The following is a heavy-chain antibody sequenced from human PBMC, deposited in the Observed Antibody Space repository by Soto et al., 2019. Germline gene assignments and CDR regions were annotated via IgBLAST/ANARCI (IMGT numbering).Heavy chain of an antibody. V-gene: IGHV4-30-2*01. Sequence: SSETLSLTCAVSGGSISSGGSSWSWIRQPPGKGLEWIGYIYHSGTTYYNPSLKSRVTISVDRSKNQFSLKLSSVTAADTAVYYCARAHYGDYGYGMDVWGQGTTVTVSS. D-gene: IGHD4-17*01. CDR2: IYHSGTT. CDR1: GGSISSGGSS. J-gene: IGHJ6*02. CDR3: ARAHYGDYGYGMDV.